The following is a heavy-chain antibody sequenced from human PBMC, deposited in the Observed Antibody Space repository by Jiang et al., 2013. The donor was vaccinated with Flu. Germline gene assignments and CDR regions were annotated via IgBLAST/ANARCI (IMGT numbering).Heavy chain of an antibody. CDR3: ARVVLGYSYGSNWFDP. J-gene: IGHJ5*02. CDR2: MNPNSGNT. V-gene: IGHV1-8*01. CDR1: GYTFTSYD. D-gene: IGHD5-18*01. Sequence: GAEVKKPGASVKVSCKASGYTFTSYDINWVRQATGQGLEWMGWMNPNSGNTGYAQKFQGRVTMTRNTSISTAYMELSSLRSEDTAVYYCARVVLGYSYGSNWFDPWGQGTLVTVSS.